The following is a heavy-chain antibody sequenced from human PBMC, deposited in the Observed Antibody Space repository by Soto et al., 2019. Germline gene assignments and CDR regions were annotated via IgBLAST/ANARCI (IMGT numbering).Heavy chain of an antibody. D-gene: IGHD6-25*01. CDR2: IYHSGST. CDR3: ARPHGGSSGWDNWFDP. V-gene: IGHV4-30-2*02. Sequence: SETLSLTCAVSGGSISSGAYSWSWIRQPPGKGLEWVGYIYHSGSTNYNPSLKSRVTISVDTSKNQFSLKLSSVTAADTAVYYCARPHGGSSGWDNWFDPWGQGTLVTVSS. J-gene: IGHJ5*02. CDR1: GGSISSGAYS.